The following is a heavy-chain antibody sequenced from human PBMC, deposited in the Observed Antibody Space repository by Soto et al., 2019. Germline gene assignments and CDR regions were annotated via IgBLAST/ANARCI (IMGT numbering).Heavy chain of an antibody. V-gene: IGHV3-9*01. J-gene: IGHJ6*03. D-gene: IGHD6-13*01. CDR2: ISWNSGSI. CDR1: GFTFDDYA. CDR3: AKDIGTYSLYYMDV. Sequence: GGSLRLSCAASGFTFDDYAMHWVRQAPGKGLEWVSGISWNSGSIGYADSVKGRFTISRDNAKNSLYLQMNSLRAEDTALYYCAKDIGTYSLYYMDVWGKGTTVTVSS.